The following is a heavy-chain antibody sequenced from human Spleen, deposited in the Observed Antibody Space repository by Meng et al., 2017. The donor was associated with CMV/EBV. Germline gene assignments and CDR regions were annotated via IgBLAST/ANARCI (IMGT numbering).Heavy chain of an antibody. CDR1: GFSFSNYG. CDR2: IRHDGNSK. CDR3: AKDWAFQDFSSGSGMDV. J-gene: IGHJ6*02. Sequence: GESLKISCAASGFSFSNYGMHWVRQAPGKGLEWVAFIRHDGNSKDHVDSVRGRFTISRDNSKNTVDLQMNSVRAEDTAVYYCAKDWAFQDFSSGSGMDVWGQGTTVTVSS. D-gene: IGHD3-3*01. V-gene: IGHV3-30*02.